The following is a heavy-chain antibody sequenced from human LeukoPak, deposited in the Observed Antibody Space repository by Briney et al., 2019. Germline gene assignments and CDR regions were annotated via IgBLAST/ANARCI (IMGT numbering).Heavy chain of an antibody. V-gene: IGHV3-20*04. D-gene: IGHD3-10*01. CDR2: INWNGDTT. J-gene: IGHJ4*02. Sequence: GGSLRLSCAASGFTLDDYGLSWVRQAPGKGLEWVSGINWNGDTTGYVDSVQGRFTISRDTAKNSLYLQMNSVRAEDTALYYCARVIRGVIAAHFDYWGQGALVTVSS. CDR1: GFTLDDYG. CDR3: ARVIRGVIAAHFDY.